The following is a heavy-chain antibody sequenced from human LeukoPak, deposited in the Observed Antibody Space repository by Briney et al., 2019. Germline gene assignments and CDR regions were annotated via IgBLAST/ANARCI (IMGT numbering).Heavy chain of an antibody. CDR2: INSSSSTI. D-gene: IGHD2-15*01. J-gene: IGHJ4*02. CDR3: ARDRGDYCSGGSCYSFDY. CDR1: RVTFSSYS. Sequence: RGSLRLSCAASRVTFSSYSMNWVRRAPGKWREWVSYINSSSSTIYYAESVKGRFTISRDNAKNSLYLQMNSLRAEDTAVYYCARDRGDYCSGGSCYSFDYWGQGTLVTVSS. V-gene: IGHV3-48*01.